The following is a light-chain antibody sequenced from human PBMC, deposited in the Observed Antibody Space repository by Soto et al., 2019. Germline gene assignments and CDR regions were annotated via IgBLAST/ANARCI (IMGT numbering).Light chain of an antibody. Sequence: QSFLTHPPSLSGAPGQRVTISCTGSSSNIGAGYDVHWYQHLPGTAPKLLIYGNTNRPSGVPDRFSGSKSGTSASLAITGLQAEDEADYYCQSYDSSLSGSYVFGTGTKVTVL. V-gene: IGLV1-40*01. CDR3: QSYDSSLSGSYV. CDR2: GNT. CDR1: SSNIGAGYD. J-gene: IGLJ1*01.